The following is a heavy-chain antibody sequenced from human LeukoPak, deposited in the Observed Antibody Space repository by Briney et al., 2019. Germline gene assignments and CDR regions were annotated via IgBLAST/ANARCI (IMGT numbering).Heavy chain of an antibody. Sequence: SSGTLSLTCTVSGGSISSHYWSWIRQPPGKGLEWIGYIYYSGSTNYNPSLKSRVTISVDTSKNQFSLKLSSVTAADTAVYYCARESYDILTGYYNQLDYWGQGTLVTVSS. V-gene: IGHV4-59*11. D-gene: IGHD3-9*01. CDR1: GGSISSHY. CDR3: ARESYDILTGYYNQLDY. CDR2: IYYSGST. J-gene: IGHJ4*02.